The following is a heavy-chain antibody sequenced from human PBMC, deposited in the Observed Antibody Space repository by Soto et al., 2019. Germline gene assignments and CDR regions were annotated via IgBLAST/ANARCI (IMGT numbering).Heavy chain of an antibody. V-gene: IGHV3-53*01. J-gene: IGHJ6*02. D-gene: IGHD6-6*01. Sequence: GGSLRLSCAASGFSVSSSDMSWVRQVPGEGLEWVSVIYSGGSTHDADYVKGRFSVSRDTSKNTVDLQMNSLRVYDTAVYYCGTSSRKDYHFAMDVWGQGTAVTVSS. CDR2: IYSGGST. CDR1: GFSVSSSD. CDR3: GTSSRKDYHFAMDV.